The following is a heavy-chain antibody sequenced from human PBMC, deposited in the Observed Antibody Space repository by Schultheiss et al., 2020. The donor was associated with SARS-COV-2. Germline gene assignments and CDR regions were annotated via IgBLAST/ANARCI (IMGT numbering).Heavy chain of an antibody. D-gene: IGHD3-22*01. V-gene: IGHV1-24*01. CDR1: GGTFSSYA. CDR3: ATFPFAHYDSSRYPTN. CDR2: FDPEDGKT. Sequence: ASVKVSCKASGGTFSSYAISWVRQAPGKGLEWMGGFDPEDGKTTYAHRIQGRITMTQDTSTDTAYMELSSLRSEDTAVYYCATFPFAHYDSSRYPTNWGQGTLVTVSS. J-gene: IGHJ4*02.